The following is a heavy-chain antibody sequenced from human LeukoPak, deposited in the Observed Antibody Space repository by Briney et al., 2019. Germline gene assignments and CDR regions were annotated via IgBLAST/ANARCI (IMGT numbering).Heavy chain of an antibody. V-gene: IGHV3-9*01. J-gene: IGHJ4*02. CDR1: GFTFDDYA. CDR3: VKQRSYY. CDR2: ISWNTGSI. Sequence: GGSLRLSCAASGFTFDDYAMHWVRQAPGKGLEWVSGISWNTGSIGYADSVKGRFTISRDNAKNSLYLQMNNLRAEDTAVYYCVKQRSYYWGQGALVTVSS.